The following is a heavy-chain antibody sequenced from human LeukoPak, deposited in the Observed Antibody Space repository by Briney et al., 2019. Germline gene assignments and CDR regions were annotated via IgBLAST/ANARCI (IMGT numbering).Heavy chain of an antibody. CDR1: GGSISSSSYY. D-gene: IGHD2-2*01. J-gene: IGHJ4*02. V-gene: IGHV4-39*07. CDR2: INHSGST. Sequence: SETLSLTCTVSGGSISSSSYYWGWIRQPPGKGLEWIGEINHSGSTNYNPSLKSRVTISVDTSKNQFSLKLSSVTAADTAVYYCARGDKYQLLDYWGQGTLVTVSS. CDR3: ARGDKYQLLDY.